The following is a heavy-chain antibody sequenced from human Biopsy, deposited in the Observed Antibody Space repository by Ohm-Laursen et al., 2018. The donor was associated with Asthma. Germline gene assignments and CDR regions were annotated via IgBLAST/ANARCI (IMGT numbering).Heavy chain of an antibody. Sequence: GTLSLTCTVSGGSVSSGSYYWSWIRQPPGKGLAWVSYISYSGSTDYNPSLKSRLTISMDTSKNQFSLKLTSVTAADTAVYYCARAVSSSSYWYFDLWGRGDLFTVSS. V-gene: IGHV4-61*01. J-gene: IGHJ2*01. CDR2: ISYSGST. CDR3: ARAVSSSSYWYFDL. D-gene: IGHD6-6*01. CDR1: GGSVSSGSYY.